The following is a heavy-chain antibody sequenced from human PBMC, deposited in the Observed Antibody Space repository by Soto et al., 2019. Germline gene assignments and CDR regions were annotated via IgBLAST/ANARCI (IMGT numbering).Heavy chain of an antibody. J-gene: IGHJ4*02. Sequence: PGWSLRLSCAASGFTFISYSMTWVRQAPGKGLEWVSSISGYGYIYYADSMRGRFTISRGNANTSLFLQMNSLGAEDTAVYYCATGSSWWGPFEYWGQGTLVTVSS. V-gene: IGHV3-21*01. D-gene: IGHD6-13*01. CDR3: ATGSSWWGPFEY. CDR2: ISGYGYI. CDR1: GFTFISYS.